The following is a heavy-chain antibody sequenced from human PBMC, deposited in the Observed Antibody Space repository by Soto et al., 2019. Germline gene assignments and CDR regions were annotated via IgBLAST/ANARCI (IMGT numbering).Heavy chain of an antibody. CDR1: GFTFSSYS. Sequence: PGGSLRLSCAASGFTFSSYSMNWVRQAPGKGLEWVSSISSSSSYIYYADSVKGRFTISRDNAKNSPYLQMSSLRAEDTAVYYCARGPDYGDLRHAFDIWGQGTMVTVSS. CDR3: ARGPDYGDLRHAFDI. V-gene: IGHV3-21*01. D-gene: IGHD4-17*01. J-gene: IGHJ3*02. CDR2: ISSSSSYI.